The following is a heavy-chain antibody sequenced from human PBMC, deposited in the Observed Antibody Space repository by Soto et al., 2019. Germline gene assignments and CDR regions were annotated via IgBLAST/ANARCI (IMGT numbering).Heavy chain of an antibody. CDR3: ERVGYGGHGSYGMDV. Sequence: QVQLVQSGAEVKKPGSSVKVSCKASGGTFSSYAIAWVRQAPGQGLEWMGGIIPMFGTTNYAQKLQGRVTITADESTSTDYMELGSLRSEDMAVYDCERVGYGGHGSYGMDVWGQGTPVTVSS. D-gene: IGHD2-15*01. V-gene: IGHV1-69*01. CDR2: IIPMFGTT. CDR1: GGTFSSYA. J-gene: IGHJ6*02.